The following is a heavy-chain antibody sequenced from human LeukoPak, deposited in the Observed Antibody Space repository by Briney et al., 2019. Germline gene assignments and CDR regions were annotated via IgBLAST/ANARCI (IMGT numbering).Heavy chain of an antibody. J-gene: IGHJ6*03. V-gene: IGHV4-4*07. D-gene: IGHD2-21*01. CDR2: FYNSGST. CDR3: ARVNPLSYYIDV. CDR1: GGSISGYY. Sequence: SETLSLTCTVPGGSISGYYWSWIRQPAGKGLEWIGRFYNSGSTNYNPSLKSRVTMSVDTSKNQQFSLKLSSVTAADTAVYYCARVNPLSYYIDVWGKGTTVTVSS.